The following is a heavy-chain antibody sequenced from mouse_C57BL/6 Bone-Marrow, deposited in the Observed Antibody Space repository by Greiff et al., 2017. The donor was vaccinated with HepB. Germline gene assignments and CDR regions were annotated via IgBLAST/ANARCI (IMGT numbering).Heavy chain of an antibody. V-gene: IGHV6-6*01. CDR1: GFTFSDAW. CDR2: IRNKANNHAT. CDR3: TPSGSSLPYAMDY. J-gene: IGHJ4*01. Sequence: EVKLVESGGGLVQPGGSMKLSCAASGFTFSDAWMDWVRQSPEKGLEWVAEIRNKANNHATYYAESVKGRFTISRDDSKSSVYLQMNSLRAEETCIYFCTPSGSSLPYAMDYWGQGTSVTVSS. D-gene: IGHD1-1*01.